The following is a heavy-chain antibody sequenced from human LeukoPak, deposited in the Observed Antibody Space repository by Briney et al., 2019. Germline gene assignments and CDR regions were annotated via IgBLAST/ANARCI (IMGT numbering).Heavy chain of an antibody. CDR3: ARDWAGDSSIL. V-gene: IGHV3-33*07. J-gene: IGHJ4*02. D-gene: IGHD3-22*01. CDR2: IWSDGSNQ. CDR1: GFTFSTHV. Sequence: GGSLRLSCAASGFTFSTHVMYWVRQAAGRGLEWVSLIWSDGSNQNYADSVKGRFTTSRDNSKNTLYLQMNSLRVEDTAVYYCARDWAGDSSILWGQGTLVTVSS.